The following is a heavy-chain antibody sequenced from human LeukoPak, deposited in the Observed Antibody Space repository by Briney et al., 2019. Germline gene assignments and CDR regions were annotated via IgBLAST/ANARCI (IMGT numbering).Heavy chain of an antibody. V-gene: IGHV3-30-3*01. CDR1: GFTFSSYA. Sequence: GGSLRLSCAASGFTFSSYAMHWVRQAPGKGLEWVAVISDNGSNKYYADSVKGRFTISRDNSKNTLYLQMNSLRAEDTAVYYCAKDHHITLGTGTTEALDYWGQGTLVTVSS. J-gene: IGHJ4*02. CDR2: ISDNGSNK. D-gene: IGHD1-7*01. CDR3: AKDHHITLGTGTTEALDY.